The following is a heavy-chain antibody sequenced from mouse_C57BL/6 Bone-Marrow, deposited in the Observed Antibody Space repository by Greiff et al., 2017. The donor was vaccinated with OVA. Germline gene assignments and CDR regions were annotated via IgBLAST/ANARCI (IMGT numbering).Heavy chain of an antibody. Sequence: EVKLVESGGGLVKPGGSLKLTCAASGFTFSDYGMHWVRQAPEKGLEWVAYISSGSSTIYYADTVKGRFTISRDNAKNTLFLQMTSRRSEDTAMYYCARPSPYGSFLFDYWGQGTTLTVSS. J-gene: IGHJ2*01. V-gene: IGHV5-17*01. D-gene: IGHD1-1*01. CDR3: ARPSPYGSFLFDY. CDR1: GFTFSDYG. CDR2: ISSGSSTI.